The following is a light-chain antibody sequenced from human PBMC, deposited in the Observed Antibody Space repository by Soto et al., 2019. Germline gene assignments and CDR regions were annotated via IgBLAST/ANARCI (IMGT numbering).Light chain of an antibody. V-gene: IGLV2-23*03. CDR2: EGT. CDR3: SSYAGSATLV. CDR1: SSDIGNYNL. Sequence: QSALTQPASVSGSPGQSITISCTGTSSDIGNYNLVSWYQQHPGKVPKLMIYEGTTRPSGVSNRFSGSKSGNTASLTISGLQAEDEADYYCSSYAGSATLVFGGGTKLTVL. J-gene: IGLJ2*01.